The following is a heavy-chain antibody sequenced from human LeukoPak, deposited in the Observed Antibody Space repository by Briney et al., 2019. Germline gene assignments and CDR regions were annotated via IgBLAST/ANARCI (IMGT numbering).Heavy chain of an antibody. V-gene: IGHV4-59*01. Sequence: SETLSLTCTVSGGSISSYYWSWIWQPPGKGLEWIGYIYYSGSTNYNPSLKSRVTISVDTSKNQFSLKLSSVTAADTAVYYCARDYYGSGYYYYGMDVWGQGTTVTVS. J-gene: IGHJ6*02. D-gene: IGHD3-10*01. CDR2: IYYSGST. CDR1: GGSISSYY. CDR3: ARDYYGSGYYYYGMDV.